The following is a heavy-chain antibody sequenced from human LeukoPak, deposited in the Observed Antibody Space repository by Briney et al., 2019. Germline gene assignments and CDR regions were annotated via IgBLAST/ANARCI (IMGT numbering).Heavy chain of an antibody. CDR1: GFTFSSYE. CDR2: ISSGGGNI. V-gene: IGHV3-48*03. CDR3: ATVRGFMEY. J-gene: IGHJ4*02. D-gene: IGHD3-3*01. Sequence: GGSLRLSCVAPGFTFSSYEMNSARPAPGKGREWVSYISSGGGNIYYADFVKGRFTISRDKAKKSLYLQMNSLRAEDTAFYYCATVRGFMEYWGQGTLVTVSS.